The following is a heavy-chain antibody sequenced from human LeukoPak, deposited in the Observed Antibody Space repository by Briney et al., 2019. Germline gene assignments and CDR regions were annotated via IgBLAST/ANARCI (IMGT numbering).Heavy chain of an antibody. CDR3: ARRGTTGTTSWFDP. V-gene: IGHV1-69*13. D-gene: IGHD1-1*01. Sequence: SVKVSCKASGGTFSSYAISWVRQAPGQGLEWMGGIIPIFGTANYAQKFQGRVTITADESTSTAYMELSSLRSEDAAVYYCARRGTTGTTSWFDPWGQGTLVTVSS. CDR2: IIPIFGTA. CDR1: GGTFSSYA. J-gene: IGHJ5*02.